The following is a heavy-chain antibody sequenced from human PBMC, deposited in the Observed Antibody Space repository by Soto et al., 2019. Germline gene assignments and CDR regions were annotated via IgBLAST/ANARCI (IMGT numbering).Heavy chain of an antibody. CDR2: IYYSGST. CDR1: GGSISGSSYY. D-gene: IGHD3-22*01. V-gene: IGHV4-39*01. Sequence: SETLSLTCTVSGGSISGSSYYWGWIRQPPGKGLEWIGNIYYSGSTYYNPSLKSRVTISVDTSKNQFSLKLSSVTAADTAVYYCMLGSGWKDFDYWGQGTLVTSPQ. CDR3: MLGSGWKDFDY. J-gene: IGHJ4*02.